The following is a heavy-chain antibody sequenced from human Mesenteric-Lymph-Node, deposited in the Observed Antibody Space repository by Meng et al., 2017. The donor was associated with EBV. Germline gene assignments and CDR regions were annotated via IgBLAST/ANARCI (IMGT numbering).Heavy chain of an antibody. V-gene: IGHV4-30-2*06. CDR2: VHHSGLT. CDR3: AGGDYVNQFNY. D-gene: IGHD4-17*01. J-gene: IGHJ4*02. CDR1: GGSVNSGGYS. Sequence: QLRQQRSRSGLVKPSQTLPRTCTVSGGSVNSGGYSWSWIRQSPEKGLEWIGYVHHSGLTYYNPSLETRVIISLERSKNQFSLKLTSVTAADTAVYYCAGGDYVNQFNYWGQGTLVTVSS.